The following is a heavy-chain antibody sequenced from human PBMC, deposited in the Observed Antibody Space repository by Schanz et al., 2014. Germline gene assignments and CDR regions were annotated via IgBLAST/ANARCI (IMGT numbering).Heavy chain of an antibody. D-gene: IGHD6-13*01. CDR1: GFTFSPYW. J-gene: IGHJ4*01. CDR3: ARDQGYTTSWHIFDV. V-gene: IGHV3-74*01. Sequence: EVQLVESGGGLVQPGGSLRLSCGSSGFTFSPYWMHWVRQAPGKGLVWVSRINGDGSNTNYADSVKGRFTISRDNAKNTLYLQMNSLSAEGTAVYYCARDQGYTTSWHIFDVWGQGTLVTVSS. CDR2: INGDGSNT.